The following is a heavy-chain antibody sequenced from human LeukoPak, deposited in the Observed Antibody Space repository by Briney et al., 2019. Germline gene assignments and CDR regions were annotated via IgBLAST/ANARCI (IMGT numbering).Heavy chain of an antibody. CDR3: AREGSIQVWSREFDP. CDR1: GYSFTSYG. V-gene: IGHV1-18*01. CDR2: ISAYNGNT. Sequence: GASVKVSCKASGYSFTSYGISWVRQAPGQGLEWMGSISAYNGNTNYAQKLQGRVTMTTDTSTSTAYMELRSLRSDDTAVYYCAREGSIQVWSREFDPWGQGTLVTVSS. D-gene: IGHD5-18*01. J-gene: IGHJ5*02.